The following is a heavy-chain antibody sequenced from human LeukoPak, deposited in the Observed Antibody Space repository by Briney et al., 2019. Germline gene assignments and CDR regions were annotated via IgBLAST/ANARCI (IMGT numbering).Heavy chain of an antibody. J-gene: IGHJ4*02. D-gene: IGHD5-24*01. V-gene: IGHV3-33*01. Sequence: GRSLRLSCAASGFTFSSYDMHWARQAPGKGPEWVAIIRYDGSNENYVDSVKGRFTISRDNSKKTLYLQMNSLRAEDTAVYHCARSRYNLDYWGQGTLVTVSS. CDR3: ARSRYNLDY. CDR1: GFTFSSYD. CDR2: IRYDGSNE.